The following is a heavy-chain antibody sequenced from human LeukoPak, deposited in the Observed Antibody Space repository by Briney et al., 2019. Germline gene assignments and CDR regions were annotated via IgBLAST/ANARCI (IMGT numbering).Heavy chain of an antibody. J-gene: IGHJ6*02. CDR3: ARVLSGYSYGYYYYYGMDV. V-gene: IGHV1-3*01. D-gene: IGHD5-18*01. CDR1: GYTFTSYA. CDR2: INAGNGNT. Sequence: GASVKVSCKASGYTFTSYAMHWVRQAPGQRLEWMGWINAGNGNTKYSQKFQGRVTITADESTSTAYMELSSLRSEDTAVYYCARVLSGYSYGYYYYYGMDVWGQGTTVTVSS.